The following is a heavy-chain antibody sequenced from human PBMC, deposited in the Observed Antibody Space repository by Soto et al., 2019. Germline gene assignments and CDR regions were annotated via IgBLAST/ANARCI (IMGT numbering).Heavy chain of an antibody. CDR3: ARSGLGRSGSWLENWFDL. Sequence: EVQLLESGGGLVQPGGSLRLSCAASGFTFSTYGMSWVRQAPGKGLEWVSVMSGSGDNTYYADSVKGRFTMSRDTSKNTLYLQMNSLRAEDTAIYYGARSGLGRSGSWLENWFDLWGQGTLVTVSS. J-gene: IGHJ5*02. CDR2: MSGSGDNT. D-gene: IGHD6-13*01. V-gene: IGHV3-23*01. CDR1: GFTFSTYG.